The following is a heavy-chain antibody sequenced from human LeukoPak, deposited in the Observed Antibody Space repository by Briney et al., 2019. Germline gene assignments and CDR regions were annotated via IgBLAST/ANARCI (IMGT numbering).Heavy chain of an antibody. CDR2: IYDTGIT. V-gene: IGHV4-59*01. CDR3: ARVRNFPDAFDI. J-gene: IGHJ3*02. Sequence: RASETLSLTCTVSGDSISNYYWAWIRQPPGRGLERIGHIYDTGITKDNPALKSRLTISLQTSRNRFSLNLSSLTAADTAIYFCARVRNFPDAFDIWGQGRMVTVSS. CDR1: GDSISNYY.